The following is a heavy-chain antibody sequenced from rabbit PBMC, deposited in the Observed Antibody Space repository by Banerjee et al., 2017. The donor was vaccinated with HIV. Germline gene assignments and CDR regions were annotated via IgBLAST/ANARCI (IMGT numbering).Heavy chain of an antibody. CDR1: GLDFSSSYW. D-gene: IGHD4-2*01. Sequence: QSLEESGGDLVKPGASLTLTCTASGLDFSSSYWICWVRQAPGKGLEWIACIGVSRSGSTYYASWAKGRFTVSKTSSTTVTLQMTSLTAADTATYFCARDPAGREDFNLWGPGTLVTVS. V-gene: IGHV1S40*01. CDR2: IGVSRSGST. J-gene: IGHJ4*01. CDR3: ARDPAGREDFNL.